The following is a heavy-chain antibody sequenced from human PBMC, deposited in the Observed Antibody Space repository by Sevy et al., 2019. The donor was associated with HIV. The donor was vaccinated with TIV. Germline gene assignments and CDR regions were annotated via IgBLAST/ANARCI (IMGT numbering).Heavy chain of an antibody. V-gene: IGHV5-51*01. CDR1: GYSFTSYW. Sequence: GESLKISCKGSGYSFTSYWIGWVRQMPGKGLELMGIIYPGDSDTRYSPSLQGQVTISADESISTAYLQWSGLKASDNAMYYCARHLDYSNYQNYYGMDVWGQGTTVTVSS. J-gene: IGHJ6*02. CDR3: ARHLDYSNYQNYYGMDV. D-gene: IGHD4-4*01. CDR2: IYPGDSDT.